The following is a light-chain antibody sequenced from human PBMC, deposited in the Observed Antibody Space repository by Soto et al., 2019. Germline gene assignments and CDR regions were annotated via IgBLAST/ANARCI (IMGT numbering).Light chain of an antibody. V-gene: IGKV3-11*01. CDR2: GVS. Sequence: EIVLTQSPATLSLSPGEGASLSCRASQNISTYLAWYQQRPGQVPRLLIYGVSKRAPAIPPRFSGIGSGTDFTHSLRGIGTEDFATYYGRPRTKSPPWTFGQGTRGELK. J-gene: IGKJ1*01. CDR3: RPRTKSPPWT. CDR1: QNISTY.